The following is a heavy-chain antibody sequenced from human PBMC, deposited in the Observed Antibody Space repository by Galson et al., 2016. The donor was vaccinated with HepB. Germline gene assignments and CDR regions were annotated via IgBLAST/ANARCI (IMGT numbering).Heavy chain of an antibody. J-gene: IGHJ4*02. CDR2: TSVYNGNT. D-gene: IGHD3-10*01. Sequence: SVKVSCKASGYTFTSYGITWVRQAPGQGLEWMGWTSVYNGNTNYAQNFQGRVTITRDTSATTAYMELSSLRSEDTAVYYCARSRGYSPFDYWGQGTLVTVSS. V-gene: IGHV1-18*01. CDR1: GYTFTSYG. CDR3: ARSRGYSPFDY.